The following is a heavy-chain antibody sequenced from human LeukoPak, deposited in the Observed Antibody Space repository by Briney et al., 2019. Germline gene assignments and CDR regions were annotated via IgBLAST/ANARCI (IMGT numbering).Heavy chain of an antibody. CDR2: IYSSGGT. CDR3: ARGKRGYSSSWYDY. V-gene: IGHV4-4*07. J-gene: IGHJ4*02. CDR1: GDSISSYY. D-gene: IGHD6-13*01. Sequence: TSETLSLTCTVSGDSISSYYWSWIRQPAGKRLEWIGRIYSSGGTNYNPSLKSRVTISLDTSKNQFSLKLSSVTAADTAVYYCARGKRGYSSSWYDYWGQGTLVTVSS.